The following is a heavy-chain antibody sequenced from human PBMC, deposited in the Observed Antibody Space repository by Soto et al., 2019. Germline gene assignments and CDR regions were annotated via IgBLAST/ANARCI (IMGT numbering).Heavy chain of an antibody. Sequence: SVKVSCKASGGTFNSYGLSWVRQAPGQGLEWMGGIIPLFGTPNYAQKFQDRVTITADESTSTAYMELSSLRSEDTAVYYCARESHGENFDYWGQGTLVTVSS. D-gene: IGHD3-10*01. CDR1: GGTFNSYG. J-gene: IGHJ4*02. V-gene: IGHV1-69*13. CDR2: IIPLFGTP. CDR3: ARESHGENFDY.